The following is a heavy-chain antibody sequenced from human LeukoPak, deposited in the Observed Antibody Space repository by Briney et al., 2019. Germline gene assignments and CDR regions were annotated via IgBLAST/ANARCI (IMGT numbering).Heavy chain of an antibody. CDR1: GYTFTSYY. CDR3: ARFRIAAAEGYYCGMDV. D-gene: IGHD6-13*01. CDR2: INPSGGST. Sequence: ASVKVSCKASGYTFTSYYMHWVRQAPGQGLEWMGIINPSGGSTSYAQKFQGRVTMTRDTSTSTVYMELSSLRPEDTAVYYCARFRIAAAEGYYCGMDVWGQGTTVTVSS. J-gene: IGHJ6*02. V-gene: IGHV1-46*01.